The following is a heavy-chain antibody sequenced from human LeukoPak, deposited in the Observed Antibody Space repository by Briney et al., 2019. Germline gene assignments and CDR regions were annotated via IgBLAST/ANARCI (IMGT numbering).Heavy chain of an antibody. J-gene: IGHJ5*02. CDR2: ILSSGST. Sequence: PSETLSLTCTVSGGSISNYYWNWIRQPPGKGLEWIGCILSSGSTHHNPSLTSRISLSVDTSKNQFSLKLSSVTAADTAVYYCARHVISEISIDKGNWLDPWGQGTLVTVSS. CDR3: ARHVISEISIDKGNWLDP. CDR1: GGSISNYY. D-gene: IGHD3-3*01. V-gene: IGHV4-59*08.